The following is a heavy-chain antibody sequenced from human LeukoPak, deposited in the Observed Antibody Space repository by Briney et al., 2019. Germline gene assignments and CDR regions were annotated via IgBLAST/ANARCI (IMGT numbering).Heavy chain of an antibody. J-gene: IGHJ6*03. Sequence: PGGSLRLSCAASGFTFSSYSMNWVRQAPGKGLEWVSSISSSSSYIYYADSVKGRFTISRDNAKNSLYLQMNSLRAEDTAVYYCARDGGWQQLARGYYYMDVWGKGTTVTVSS. D-gene: IGHD6-13*01. CDR1: GFTFSSYS. CDR2: ISSSSSYI. V-gene: IGHV3-21*01. CDR3: ARDGGWQQLARGYYYMDV.